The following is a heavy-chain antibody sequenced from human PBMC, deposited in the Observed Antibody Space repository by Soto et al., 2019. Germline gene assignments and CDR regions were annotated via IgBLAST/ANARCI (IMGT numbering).Heavy chain of an antibody. J-gene: IGHJ4*02. V-gene: IGHV1-8*01. CDR2: MNPNSGNT. CDR1: GYTFTSYD. D-gene: IGHD2-15*01. Sequence: QVPLVQSGAEVKKPGASVKVSCKASGYTFTSYDINWVRQATGQGLEWMGWMNPNSGNTGYAQKFQGRVTMTRNTSISTAYMELSSLRSEDTAVYYCARAYCSGGSCDSGPLGYWGQGTLVTVSS. CDR3: ARAYCSGGSCDSGPLGY.